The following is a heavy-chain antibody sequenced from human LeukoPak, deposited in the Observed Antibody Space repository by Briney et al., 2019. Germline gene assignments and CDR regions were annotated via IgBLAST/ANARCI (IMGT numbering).Heavy chain of an antibody. Sequence: KSSETLSLTCTVSGSSISSYYWSWIRQPPGKGQEWIGDIYYSGNTNYNPSLKSRVTISVDTSKNQFSLKLSSVTAADTAVYYCARSPAESIAVGEAFDYWGQGTLVTVSS. V-gene: IGHV4-59*12. CDR3: ARSPAESIAVGEAFDY. D-gene: IGHD6-19*01. J-gene: IGHJ4*02. CDR1: GSSISSYY. CDR2: IYYSGNT.